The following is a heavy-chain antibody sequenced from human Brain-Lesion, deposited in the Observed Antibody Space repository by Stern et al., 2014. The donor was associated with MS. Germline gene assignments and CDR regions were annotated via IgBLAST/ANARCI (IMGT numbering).Heavy chain of an antibody. CDR1: GGSISSGGYY. CDR2: IFNSGST. V-gene: IGHV4-61*02. J-gene: IGHJ6*02. Sequence: QLQLQESGPGLVKPSQTLSLSCTVSGGSISSGGYYWSWIRQPAGKGLEWIGRIFNSGSTSYNPPLKSRAPISIDTSKNQFSLRLNSMTAADTAVYYCARGRVVPGFQYYATDVWGQGTTVIVS. D-gene: IGHD2-2*01. CDR3: ARGRVVPGFQYYATDV.